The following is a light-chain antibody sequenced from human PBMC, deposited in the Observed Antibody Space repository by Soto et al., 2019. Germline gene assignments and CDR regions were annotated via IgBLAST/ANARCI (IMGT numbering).Light chain of an antibody. CDR3: QQYGSSPYT. CDR2: GAS. V-gene: IGKV3-20*01. J-gene: IGKJ2*01. CDR1: QSVSSSY. Sequence: EIVLTQSPGTLSLSPGERATLSCRASQSVSSSYLAWYQQKPGQAPRLLNYGASSRATGIPDRFSGSGSGTDFTLTISRLEPEVFAVYYCQQYGSSPYTFGQGTKLEIK.